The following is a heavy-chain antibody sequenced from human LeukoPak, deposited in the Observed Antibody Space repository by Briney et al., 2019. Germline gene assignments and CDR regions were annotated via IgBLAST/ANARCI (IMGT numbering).Heavy chain of an antibody. J-gene: IGHJ4*02. CDR2: IIPILGIA. V-gene: IGHV1-69*04. D-gene: IGHD2-15*01. Sequence: SVKVSFKASGGTFSSYAISWVRQAPGQGLQWMGRIIPILGIANYAQKFQGRVTITADKSTSTAYMELSSLRSEDTAVYYCARDHYCSGGSCYTRGYRFDYWGQGTLVTVSS. CDR1: GGTFSSYA. CDR3: ARDHYCSGGSCYTRGYRFDY.